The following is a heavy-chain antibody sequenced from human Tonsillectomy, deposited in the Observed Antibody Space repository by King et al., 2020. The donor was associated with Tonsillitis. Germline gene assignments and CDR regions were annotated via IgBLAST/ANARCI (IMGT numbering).Heavy chain of an antibody. Sequence: QLQESGPGLVKPSETLSLTCTVSGGSISNYYWSWIRQPPGKGLEWIGYIYYTGSTNYKSSLNSRVTISLDTSKNQFSLRLSSVTAADTAVYYCARILYDYYFDYWGQGTLVTVSS. CDR1: GGSISNYY. J-gene: IGHJ4*02. V-gene: IGHV4-59*01. D-gene: IGHD2/OR15-2a*01. CDR2: IYYTGST. CDR3: ARILYDYYFDY.